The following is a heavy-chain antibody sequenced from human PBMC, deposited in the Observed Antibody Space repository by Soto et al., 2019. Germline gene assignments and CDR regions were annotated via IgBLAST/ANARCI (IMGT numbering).Heavy chain of an antibody. D-gene: IGHD3-22*01. CDR2: INPSGGST. Sequence: ASVKVSCKASGYTFTSYYMHWVRQAPGQGLEWMGIINPSGGSTSYAQKFQGRVTMTRDTSTSTVYMELSSLRSEDTAVYYCASRSAYYGSSGYYSGGAFDIWGQGTMVTVSS. V-gene: IGHV1-46*01. CDR1: GYTFTSYY. J-gene: IGHJ3*02. CDR3: ASRSAYYGSSGYYSGGAFDI.